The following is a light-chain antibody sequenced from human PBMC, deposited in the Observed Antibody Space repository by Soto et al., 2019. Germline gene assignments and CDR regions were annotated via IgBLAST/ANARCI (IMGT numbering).Light chain of an antibody. Sequence: DSLLIHSPVTLTLPPGERATVYCGASQRVSGWFLAWYQQKPGLAPMLILYDTSFRATGIPDRFGGSGSGTVFPPTISSLQPDDFATYYCQQYHTDWTFGQGTKV. CDR2: DTS. CDR1: QRVSGWF. V-gene: IGKV3D-20*01. J-gene: IGKJ1*01. CDR3: QQYHTDWT.